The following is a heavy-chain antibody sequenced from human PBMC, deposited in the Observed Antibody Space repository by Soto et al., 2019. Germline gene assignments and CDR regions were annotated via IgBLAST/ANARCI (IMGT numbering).Heavy chain of an antibody. V-gene: IGHV4-31*03. CDR2: IYYSGST. CDR3: ARRIGTTSFWFDP. Sequence: PSETLSLTCTVSGGSISSGGYYWSWIRQHPGKGLEWIGYIYYSGSTYYNPSLKSRVTISVDTSKNQFSLKLSSVTAADTAVYYCARRIGTTSFWFDPWGQGTLVTVSS. CDR1: GGSISSGGYY. D-gene: IGHD1-7*01. J-gene: IGHJ5*02.